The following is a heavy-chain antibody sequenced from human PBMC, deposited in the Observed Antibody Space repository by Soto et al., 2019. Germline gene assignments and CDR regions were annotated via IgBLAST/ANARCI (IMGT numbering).Heavy chain of an antibody. CDR3: ARHREMVYGRYYGMYX. Sequence: GEALKISCKGSGYSFTSYWISWVRQMPGKGLELMVMIDPSDSYTKYRPSFQGHVTISAYKSISTAYLQWSSLKASDTARYYCARHREMVYGRYYGMYXWGQGTTFTVS. CDR1: GYSFTSYW. V-gene: IGHV5-10-1*01. D-gene: IGHD2-8*01. CDR2: IDPSDSYT. J-gene: IGHJ6*02.